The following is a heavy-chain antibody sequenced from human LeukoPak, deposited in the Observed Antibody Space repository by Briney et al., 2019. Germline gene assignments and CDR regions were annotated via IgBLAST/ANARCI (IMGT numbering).Heavy chain of an antibody. CDR2: IIPIFGTA. D-gene: IGHD2-15*01. CDR1: GGTFSSYA. J-gene: IGHJ2*01. Sequence: SVKVSCKASGGTFSSYAISWVRQAPGQGLEWMGGIIPIFGTANYAQKFQGRVTITADESTSTAYMELSRLRSEDTAVYYCARGSYSDWYFDLWGRGTLVTVSS. V-gene: IGHV1-69*13. CDR3: ARGSYSDWYFDL.